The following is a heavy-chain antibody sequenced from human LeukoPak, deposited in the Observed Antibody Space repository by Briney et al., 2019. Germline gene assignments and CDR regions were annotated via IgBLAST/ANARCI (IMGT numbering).Heavy chain of an antibody. CDR2: IYYSGNT. CDR1: GGSMSSGDYY. Sequence: SETLSLTCTVSGGSMSSGDYYWSWIRQPPGKGLEWIGYIYYSGNTYYNPSLKSRVTISVETSKNQFSLKLSSVTAADTAVYYCARAYIAAAGMGWFDPWGQGTLVTVSS. D-gene: IGHD6-13*01. J-gene: IGHJ5*02. CDR3: ARAYIAAAGMGWFDP. V-gene: IGHV4-30-4*08.